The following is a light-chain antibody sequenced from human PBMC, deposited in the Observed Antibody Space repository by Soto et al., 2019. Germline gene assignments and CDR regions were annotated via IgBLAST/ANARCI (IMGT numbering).Light chain of an antibody. J-gene: IGKJ4*01. CDR3: QQLNSYPLT. CDR1: QDISDY. Sequence: DIQLTQSPSFLSASVGDRVTITCRASQDISDYLAWYQQRPGKAPKLLIYAASTLQSGVPSRFSGSGSGTEFTPTISSLQHEDFATYSCQQLNSYPLTFGGGTKVEIK. V-gene: IGKV1-9*01. CDR2: AAS.